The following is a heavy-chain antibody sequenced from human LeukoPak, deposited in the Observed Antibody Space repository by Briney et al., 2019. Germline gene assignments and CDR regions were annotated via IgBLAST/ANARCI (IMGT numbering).Heavy chain of an antibody. CDR3: ARDRVSHVRGILRGVFDY. CDR1: GYTFTGYY. Sequence: GESLKISCKTSGYTFTGYYIHWVRQAPGQGLEWMGWINPDSGATICAQKFQGRVTMTRDTSINTAYMDLSRLTSDDTAVYYCARDRVSHVRGILRGVFDYWGQGPLITVSS. D-gene: IGHD3-10*01. J-gene: IGHJ4*02. V-gene: IGHV1-2*02. CDR2: INPDSGAT.